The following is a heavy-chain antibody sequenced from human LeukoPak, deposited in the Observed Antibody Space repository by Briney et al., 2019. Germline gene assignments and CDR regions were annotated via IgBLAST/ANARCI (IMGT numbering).Heavy chain of an antibody. CDR2: ISYDGSNK. CDR3: ARGASVVPAAMWFDP. Sequence: GGSLRLSCAASGFTFSSYAMHWVRQAPGKGLEWVAVISYDGSNKYYADSVKGRFTISRDNSKNTLYLQMNSLRAEDTAVYYCARGASVVPAAMWFDPWGQGTLVTVSS. J-gene: IGHJ5*02. V-gene: IGHV3-30-3*01. D-gene: IGHD2-2*01. CDR1: GFTFSSYA.